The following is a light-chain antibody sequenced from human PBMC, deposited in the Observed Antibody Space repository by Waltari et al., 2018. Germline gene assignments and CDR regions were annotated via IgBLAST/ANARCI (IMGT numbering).Light chain of an antibody. CDR1: SSDVGSYTP. Sequence: QSALTQPASVSGSLGQSLTISCTGTSSDVGSYTPVSWYQQYPGKAPQVIILDVPYRPSGVSNRFSGSKSGNTASLTISGLQAEDEATYYCSSFTITYTFVFGTGTKVTVL. CDR3: SSFTITYTFV. J-gene: IGLJ1*01. V-gene: IGLV2-14*03. CDR2: DVP.